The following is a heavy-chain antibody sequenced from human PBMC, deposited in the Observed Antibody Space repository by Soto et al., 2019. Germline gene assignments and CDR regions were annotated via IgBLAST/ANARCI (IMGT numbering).Heavy chain of an antibody. Sequence: QVQLVQSGAEVKKPGASVKVSCKASGYTFTSYGISWVRQAPGQGLEWMGWISAYNGNTNYAQKLQGRVTMTTDTSTSTAYMELRSLXSXDTTVYYCARDRPLWFGEGRPFDYWGQGTLVTVSS. V-gene: IGHV1-18*01. CDR2: ISAYNGNT. J-gene: IGHJ4*02. CDR3: ARDRPLWFGEGRPFDY. CDR1: GYTFTSYG. D-gene: IGHD3-10*01.